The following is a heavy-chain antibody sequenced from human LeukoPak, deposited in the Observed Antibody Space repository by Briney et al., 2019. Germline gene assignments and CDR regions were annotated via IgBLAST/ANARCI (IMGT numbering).Heavy chain of an antibody. D-gene: IGHD4-23*01. CDR3: ARVTHAFDI. Sequence: SETLSLTCAVYGGSFSGYYLSWIRQPPGKGLEWIGEINHSGSTNYNPSLKSRVTISVDTSKNQFSLKLSSVTDADTAVYYCARVTHAFDIWGQGTMVTVSS. J-gene: IGHJ3*02. CDR1: GGSFSGYY. V-gene: IGHV4-34*01. CDR2: INHSGST.